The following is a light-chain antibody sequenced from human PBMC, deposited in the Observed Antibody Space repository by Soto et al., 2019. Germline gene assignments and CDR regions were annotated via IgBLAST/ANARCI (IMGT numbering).Light chain of an antibody. CDR2: GNS. Sequence: QSLLTQPPSVSGAPGQRVTISCTGSSSNIGAGYDVNWYQQLPGAAPKFLIYGNSNRPSGVPDRFSGSKSGTSASLAITGLQAEDEADYYCQSYDSRLSGYVFGTGTKSPS. CDR1: SSNIGAGYD. V-gene: IGLV1-40*01. J-gene: IGLJ1*01. CDR3: QSYDSRLSGYV.